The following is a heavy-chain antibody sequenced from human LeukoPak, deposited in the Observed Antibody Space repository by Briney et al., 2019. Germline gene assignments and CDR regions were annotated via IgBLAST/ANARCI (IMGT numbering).Heavy chain of an antibody. V-gene: IGHV4-59*08. CDR2: IYYSGST. CDR3: ARHKSLRYSSGWAPFDY. CDR1: GGSFTGYY. D-gene: IGHD6-19*01. J-gene: IGHJ4*02. Sequence: PSETLSLTCAVYGGSFTGYYWSWIRQPPGKGLEWIGYIYYSGSTNYNPSLKSRVTISVDTSKNQFSLKLSSVTAADTAVYYCARHKSLRYSSGWAPFDYWGQGTLVTVSS.